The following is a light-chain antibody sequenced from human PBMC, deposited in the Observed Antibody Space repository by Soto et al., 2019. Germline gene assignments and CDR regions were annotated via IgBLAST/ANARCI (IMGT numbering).Light chain of an antibody. V-gene: IGKV3-11*01. J-gene: IGKJ4*01. Sequence: EIVLTQSPATLSLSPGERATLSCRASQSVSNYLAWYQQKPGQAPRLLIYDASNRSPGIPARFSGSGSGTDCNLTISSLEPEDFAVYYCQQRRNWPLLTFGGGTKVEIK. CDR1: QSVSNY. CDR2: DAS. CDR3: QQRRNWPLLT.